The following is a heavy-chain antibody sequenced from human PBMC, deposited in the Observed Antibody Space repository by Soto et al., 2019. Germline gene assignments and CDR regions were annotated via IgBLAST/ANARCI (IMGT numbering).Heavy chain of an antibody. CDR2: ISYDGSNK. V-gene: IGHV3-30-3*01. Sequence: GGSLRLSCAASGFTFSSYAMHWVRQAPGKGLEWVAVISYDGSNKYYADSVKGRFTISRDNSKNTVYLQMNSLRAEDAAIYYCARKRGYSGYDPFDYWGQGTLVTVSS. CDR1: GFTFSSYA. D-gene: IGHD5-12*01. CDR3: ARKRGYSGYDPFDY. J-gene: IGHJ4*02.